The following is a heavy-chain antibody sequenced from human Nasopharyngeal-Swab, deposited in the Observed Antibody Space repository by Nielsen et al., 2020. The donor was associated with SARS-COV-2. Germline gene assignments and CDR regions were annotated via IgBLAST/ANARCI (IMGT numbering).Heavy chain of an antibody. Sequence: GEALKISCAASGFTFSDYYMSWIRQAPGKWLEWVSYISSSGSTIYYADSVKGRFTISRDNAKNSLYLQMNSLRAEDTAVYYCATRVAATYTTDIWGQGTLVTVSS. CDR3: ATRVAATYTTDI. J-gene: IGHJ4*02. D-gene: IGHD2-15*01. CDR1: GFTFSDYY. CDR2: ISSSGSTI. V-gene: IGHV3-11*01.